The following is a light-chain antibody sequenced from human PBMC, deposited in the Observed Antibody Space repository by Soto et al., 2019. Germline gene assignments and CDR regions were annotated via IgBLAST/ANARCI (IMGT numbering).Light chain of an antibody. CDR3: QQYYSMPFT. Sequence: DFVMTQAPDSLAVSLGARATINCKSSQSVLYNSNNKNHLGWFQQKPGHPPKLLIYGASFRPSGVPDRVSGSGSGTDFTLNISSLQADDVAGYYCQQYYSMPFTFGQGTKLEI. CDR1: QSVLYNSNNKNH. CDR2: GAS. J-gene: IGKJ2*01. V-gene: IGKV4-1*01.